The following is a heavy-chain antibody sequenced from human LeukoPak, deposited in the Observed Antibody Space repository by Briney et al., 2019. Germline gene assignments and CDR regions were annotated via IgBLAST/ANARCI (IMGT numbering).Heavy chain of an antibody. D-gene: IGHD5-18*01. CDR2: IWYDGSNK. CDR3: ARVLVDTAMVRGAFDI. V-gene: IGHV3-33*08. CDR1: GFIFSNFA. Sequence: GGSLRLSCAASGFIFSNFAMHWVRQAPGKGLEWVAVIWYDGSNKYYADSVKGRFTISRDNSKNTLYLQMNSLRAEDTAVYYCARVLVDTAMVRGAFDIWGQGTMVTVSS. J-gene: IGHJ3*02.